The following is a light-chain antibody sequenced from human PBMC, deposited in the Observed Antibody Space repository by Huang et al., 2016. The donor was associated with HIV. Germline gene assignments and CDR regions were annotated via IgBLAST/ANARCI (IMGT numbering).Light chain of an antibody. V-gene: IGKV3-15*01. J-gene: IGKJ2*01. Sequence: EILMTQSPATLSVSPGERATLFCRAMQSLSNNLAWYQQKPGQPPRLLIYSTSTRATDVPARFSGSGSVTEFTLTISSLQSEDFALYYCQQCNNWPYTFGQGTKLEIK. CDR3: QQCNNWPYT. CDR2: STS. CDR1: QSLSNN.